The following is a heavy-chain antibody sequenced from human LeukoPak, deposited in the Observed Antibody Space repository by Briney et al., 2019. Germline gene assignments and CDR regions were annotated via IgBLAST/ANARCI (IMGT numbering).Heavy chain of an antibody. CDR2: IKQDGSEK. D-gene: IGHD2-2*03. Sequence: PGGSLRLSCAASGFAFGSYWMSWVRQAPGKGLEWVANIKQDGSEKYYVDSVKGRSTISRGNAKNSLYLQMNSLRAEDTAVYYCARIRDGYCISTSCRGAFDIWGQGTVVTVSS. CDR3: ARIRDGYCISTSCRGAFDI. J-gene: IGHJ3*02. V-gene: IGHV3-7*01. CDR1: GFAFGSYW.